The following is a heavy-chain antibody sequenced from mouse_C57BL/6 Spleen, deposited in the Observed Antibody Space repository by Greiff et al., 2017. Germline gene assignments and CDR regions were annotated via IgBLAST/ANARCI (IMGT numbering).Heavy chain of an antibody. CDR3: ARTSYYGSSSFAY. Sequence: QVQLKQSGPGLVQPSQSQSITCTVSGFSLTSYGVHWVRQSPGKGLEWLGVIWSGGSTDYNAAFISRLSISKDNSKSQVFFKMNSLQADDTAMYYCARTSYYGSSSFAYWGQGTLVTVSA. D-gene: IGHD1-1*01. CDR1: GFSLTSYG. J-gene: IGHJ3*01. V-gene: IGHV2-2*01. CDR2: IWSGGST.